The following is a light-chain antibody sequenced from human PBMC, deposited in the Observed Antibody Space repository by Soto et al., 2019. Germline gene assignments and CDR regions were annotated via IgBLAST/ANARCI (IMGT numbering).Light chain of an antibody. CDR3: QQYGTSPFT. J-gene: IGKJ3*01. CDR2: GAS. V-gene: IGKV3-20*01. CDR1: QSVSSRY. Sequence: EIVLTQSPGTLSLSPGERASLSCRASQSVSSRYLAWYQQKPGQALRLLIYGASNRAAGIPDRFRGSGSATDFTLTIAGLEPEDFAIYYCQQYGTSPFTFGPGTKVDVK.